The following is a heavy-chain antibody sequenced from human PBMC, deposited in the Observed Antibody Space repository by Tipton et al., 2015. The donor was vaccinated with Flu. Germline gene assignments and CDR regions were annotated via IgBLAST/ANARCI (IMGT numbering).Heavy chain of an antibody. CDR3: ARLDFTSGWYLASFLDY. Sequence: QVQLVQSGAEVKTPGASVQVSCRASGFTFTGHYIDWIRQAPGQGLEWIGRIRPNSGDTNYAQKFQGRVTMTRDTSVSTAYMELSGLRPDDTAMYYCARLDFTSGWYLASFLDYWGQGSLVTVSS. J-gene: IGHJ4*02. V-gene: IGHV1-2*06. D-gene: IGHD6-19*01. CDR2: IRPNSGDT. CDR1: GFTFTGHY.